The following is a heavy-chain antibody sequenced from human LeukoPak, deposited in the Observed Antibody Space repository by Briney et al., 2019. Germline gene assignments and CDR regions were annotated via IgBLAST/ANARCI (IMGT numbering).Heavy chain of an antibody. V-gene: IGHV3-23*01. J-gene: IGHJ4*02. CDR1: GFTFSSYA. Sequence: QPGGSLRLSCAASGFTFSSYAMSWVRQAPGKGLEWVSVITSTGGGAYYADSVKGRFTISRENSENTLYLQMNSLRADDTAVYYCAKVGSGWSSDYWGQGTLVTVSS. CDR3: AKVGSGWSSDY. D-gene: IGHD6-19*01. CDR2: ITSTGGGA.